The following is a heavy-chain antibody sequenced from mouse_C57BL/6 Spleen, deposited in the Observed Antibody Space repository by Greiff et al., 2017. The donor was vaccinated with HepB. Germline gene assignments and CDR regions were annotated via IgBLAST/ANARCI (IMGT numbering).Heavy chain of an antibody. J-gene: IGHJ2*01. V-gene: IGHV1-61*01. CDR3: ARGGGLRQNFDY. CDR2: IYPSDSET. CDR1: GYTFTSYW. D-gene: IGHD2-4*01. Sequence: VQLQQPGAELVRPGSSVKLSCKASGYTFTSYWMDWVKQRPGQGLEWIGNIYPSDSETHYNQKFKDKATLTVDKSSSTAYMQLSSLTSEDSAVYYCARGGGLRQNFDYWGQGTTLTVSS.